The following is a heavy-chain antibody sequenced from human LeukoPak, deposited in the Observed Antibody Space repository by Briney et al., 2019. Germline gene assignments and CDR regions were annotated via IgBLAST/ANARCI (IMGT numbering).Heavy chain of an antibody. V-gene: IGHV5-51*01. CDR1: GYRFTSFW. D-gene: IGHD3-22*01. CDR2: IYPGDSDT. J-gene: IGHJ3*02. CDR3: VNRRDLYETRGSSPARALDM. Sequence: GESLKISCKASGYRFTSFWIGWVRQMPGKGLEWMGIIYPGDSDTRYSPSFQGQVTISADKSISTAYLQWSSLKASDTAMYYCVNRRDLYETRGSSPARALDMCGQGTMLTVSS.